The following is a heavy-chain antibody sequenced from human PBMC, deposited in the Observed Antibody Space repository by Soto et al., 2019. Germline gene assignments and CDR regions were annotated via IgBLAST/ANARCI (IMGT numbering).Heavy chain of an antibody. D-gene: IGHD1-26*01. Sequence: QVQLVQSGAEVKKPGASVKVSCKASGYTFTSYDLNWVRQAPGQGLEWVGWMNPNSDDTVYAQNFQGRVTMTRDTSIGTAYMELSSLRSEDTAVYYCARSRTNKVGPDYWGQGTLVTVSS. CDR2: MNPNSDDT. CDR3: ARSRTNKVGPDY. J-gene: IGHJ4*02. V-gene: IGHV1-8*01. CDR1: GYTFTSYD.